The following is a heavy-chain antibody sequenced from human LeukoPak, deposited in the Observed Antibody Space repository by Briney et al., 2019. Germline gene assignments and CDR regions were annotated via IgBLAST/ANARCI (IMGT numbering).Heavy chain of an antibody. CDR1: GYTFTVYY. CDR3: ARGPSSGWSNFPHN. D-gene: IGHD6-19*01. V-gene: IGHV1-2*02. J-gene: IGHJ4*02. CDR2: INPNSGGT. Sequence: ASVTVSCKASGYTFTVYYMHWVRQAPGQGLEWMGWINPNSGGTNYAQKFQGRVTMTRDTSISTAYMELSRLRSDDTAVYYCARGPSSGWSNFPHNWGQGTLVTVSS.